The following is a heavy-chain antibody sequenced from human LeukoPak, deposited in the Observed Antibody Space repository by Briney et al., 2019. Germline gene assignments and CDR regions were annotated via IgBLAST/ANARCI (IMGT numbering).Heavy chain of an antibody. CDR3: AKGIYSSGWSYFDY. Sequence: GGSLRLSCAASGFTFSNSAMSWVRQAPGKGLEWVSTLGGSGITTYYADSVKGRFTISRDNSKNTLYLQMNSLRAEDTAVYYCAKGIYSSGWSYFDYWGHGTLVTVSS. D-gene: IGHD6-19*01. CDR1: GFTFSNSA. V-gene: IGHV3-23*01. J-gene: IGHJ4*01. CDR2: LGGSGITT.